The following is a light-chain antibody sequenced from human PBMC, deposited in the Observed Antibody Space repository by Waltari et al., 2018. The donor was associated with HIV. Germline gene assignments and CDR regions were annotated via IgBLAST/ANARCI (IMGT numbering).Light chain of an antibody. CDR1: QTISRE. CDR2: AAS. V-gene: IGKV1-39*01. CDR3: LQTYSFPLT. Sequence: DIQMTKSPSSLPASVGDRVTITCRASQTISRELNWYQQKPGQAPTLLISAASTLQSGVPSRFSGSLSGAEFTLSICNVQPEDFATYYCLQTYSFPLTVGPGTTLEVK. J-gene: IGKJ3*01.